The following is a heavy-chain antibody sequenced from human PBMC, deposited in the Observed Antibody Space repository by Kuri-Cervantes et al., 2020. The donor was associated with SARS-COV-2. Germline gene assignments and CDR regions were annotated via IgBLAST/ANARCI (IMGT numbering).Heavy chain of an antibody. V-gene: IGHV3-23*01. D-gene: IGHD2-21*02. CDR3: ARAQAYSGDDYFYHYGMDV. J-gene: IGHJ6*02. Sequence: AGSLRLSCAASGFTFSSFAMCWVRQAPGKGLEWVSAFTENGRKTYFADSVKGRFTISRDNSKSMLFLQLSGLTDEDTARYYCARAQAYSGDDYFYHYGMDVWGQGTTVTVSS. CDR2: FTENGRKT. CDR1: GFTFSSFA.